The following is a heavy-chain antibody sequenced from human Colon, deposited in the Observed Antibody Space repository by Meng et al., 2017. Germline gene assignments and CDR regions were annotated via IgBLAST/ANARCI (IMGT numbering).Heavy chain of an antibody. V-gene: IGHV4-31*03. Sequence: QVHLHESGPGRVRPSDDLSPLCTVSGGSIKSGGYHWSWVRQHPGKGLEYIGFMSDSGTTDYNPSLRSRVSISEIGSSKNQFSLTLRSVTAADTATYFCARDTLYGTDYWGQGVLVTVSS. CDR2: MSDSGTT. CDR1: GGSIKSGGYH. CDR3: ARDTLYGTDY. D-gene: IGHD4-17*01. J-gene: IGHJ4*02.